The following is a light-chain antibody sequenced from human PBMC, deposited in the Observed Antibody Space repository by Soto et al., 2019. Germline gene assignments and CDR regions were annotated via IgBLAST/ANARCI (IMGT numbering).Light chain of an antibody. CDR2: QTS. V-gene: IGKV3-11*01. Sequence: EIVLTQSPATLSSFPGDRVTLSCRASQYINTRLAWYQHRPGQAPRLLIYQTSLRAAGIPARFSASGSGTDFTLTISEVQPEDFALYYCQQRQSWPRTFGQGTKVDI. CDR3: QQRQSWPRT. CDR1: QYINTR. J-gene: IGKJ1*01.